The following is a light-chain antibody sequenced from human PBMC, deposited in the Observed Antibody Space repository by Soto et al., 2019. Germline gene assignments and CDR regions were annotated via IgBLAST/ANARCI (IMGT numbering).Light chain of an antibody. J-gene: IGKJ4*01. CDR3: QQYGSFSPIT. Sequence: DIQMTQSPSTLSASVGDRVTITCRASQSISSWLAWYQQKPGKAPKLLIYKTSSLQSGVPSRFSGSGSGTEFTLTISSLQPDDFAIYYCQQYGSFSPITFGGGTKV. V-gene: IGKV1-5*03. CDR1: QSISSW. CDR2: KTS.